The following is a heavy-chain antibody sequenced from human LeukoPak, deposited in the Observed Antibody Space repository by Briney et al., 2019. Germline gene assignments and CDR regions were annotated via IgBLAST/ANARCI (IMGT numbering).Heavy chain of an antibody. J-gene: IGHJ4*02. Sequence: SQTLSLTCSVSGGSISSDTNYWSWIRQPGEKGLEWIGRIYTSGSTNYNPSLKSRVTISMDTSKNQFSLKLSSVTAADTAVYYCARVASSGYYYFDFWGQGTLVTVSS. CDR2: IYTSGST. CDR3: ARVASSGYYYFDF. D-gene: IGHD3-3*01. CDR1: GGSISSDTNY. V-gene: IGHV4-61*02.